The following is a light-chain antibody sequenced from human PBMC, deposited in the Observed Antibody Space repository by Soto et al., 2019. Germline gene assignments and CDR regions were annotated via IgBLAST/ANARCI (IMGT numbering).Light chain of an antibody. Sequence: DIQMTQSPSSVSASVGDRVTITCRASQGISSWLAWYQQKPGKAPELLMFAASSLQSGVPSRFSGSGSGTEFILTIISVQPEEAATYDCQRTNSFPLTVGGGTKVEIK. V-gene: IGKV1D-12*01. CDR1: QGISSW. CDR2: AAS. J-gene: IGKJ4*01. CDR3: QRTNSFPLT.